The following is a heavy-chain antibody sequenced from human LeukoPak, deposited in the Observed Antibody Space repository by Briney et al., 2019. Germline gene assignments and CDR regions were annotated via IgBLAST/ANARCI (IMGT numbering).Heavy chain of an antibody. D-gene: IGHD1-26*01. Sequence: ASVKVSCKASGYTFTGYYLHWVRQAPGQGLEWMGWISPNSGETNSAQKFQGRVTMIRDTSISTAYMELSSLRSDDTAVYYCARAPGAGTYLDYWGQGTLVTVSS. J-gene: IGHJ4*02. CDR1: GYTFTGYY. CDR2: ISPNSGET. V-gene: IGHV1-2*02. CDR3: ARAPGAGTYLDY.